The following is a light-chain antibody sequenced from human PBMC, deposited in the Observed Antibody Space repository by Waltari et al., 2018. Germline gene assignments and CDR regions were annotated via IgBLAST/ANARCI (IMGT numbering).Light chain of an antibody. V-gene: IGLV4-69*01. J-gene: IGLJ2*01. CDR2: LNSDGSH. CDR3: QTWGTGYVV. Sequence: QLVLTQSPSASASLGASVKLTCTLSSAHSSYAIACHHQQPEKGPRYLMKLNSDGSHSKGDGIPDRFSGSSSGAERYLTISSLQSEDEADYYCQTWGTGYVVFGGGTKLTVL. CDR1: SAHSSYA.